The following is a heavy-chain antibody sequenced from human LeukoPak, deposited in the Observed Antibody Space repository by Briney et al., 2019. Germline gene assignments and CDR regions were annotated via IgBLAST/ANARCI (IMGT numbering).Heavy chain of an antibody. Sequence: SGGSLRLSCAASGFTFSSYSMNWVRQAPGKGLEWVSSISSSSSYIYYGDSVKGRFTISRHNAKNSLYLQMNSLKTEDTAVYYCTTSAFLVVIIRDAFDIWGQGTMVTVSS. V-gene: IGHV3-21*03. CDR3: TTSAFLVVIIRDAFDI. J-gene: IGHJ3*02. CDR2: ISSSSSYI. CDR1: GFTFSSYS. D-gene: IGHD3-3*01.